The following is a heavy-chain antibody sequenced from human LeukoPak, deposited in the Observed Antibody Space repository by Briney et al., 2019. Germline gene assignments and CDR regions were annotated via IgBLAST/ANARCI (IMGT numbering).Heavy chain of an antibody. Sequence: GGSLTLSCAASGFTFSDYWMHWVRQAPGKGLEWVSGINWNGGSTGYADSVKGRFTISRDNAKNSLYLQMNSLRAEDTALYYCARDAREHVLLWFGELSPYYYYYMDVWGKGTTVTVSS. CDR3: ARDAREHVLLWFGELSPYYYYYMDV. D-gene: IGHD3-10*01. J-gene: IGHJ6*03. CDR1: GFTFSDYW. V-gene: IGHV3-20*04. CDR2: INWNGGST.